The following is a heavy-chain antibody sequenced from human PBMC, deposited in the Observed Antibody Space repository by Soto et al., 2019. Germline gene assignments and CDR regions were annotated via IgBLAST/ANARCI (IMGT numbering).Heavy chain of an antibody. CDR2: IRITSSYI. V-gene: IGHV3-21*04. CDR1: GFTFSRYT. CDR3: ARGAIRGYSYGYSDY. J-gene: IGHJ4*02. D-gene: IGHD5-18*01. Sequence: GGSLRLSCAASGFTFSRYTTDWVRQTAGKWLQWGSSIRITSSYIYSAAPVKGRFAISSDNAQNSLYLQMNSLRAEDTAVYYCARGAIRGYSYGYSDYWGQGTLVTVSS.